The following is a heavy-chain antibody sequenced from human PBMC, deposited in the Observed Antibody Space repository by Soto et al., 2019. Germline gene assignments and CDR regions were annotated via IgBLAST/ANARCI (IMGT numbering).Heavy chain of an antibody. CDR2: IIPIFGTA. J-gene: IGHJ6*02. CDR3: AKHYDNWDYYCGMDV. Sequence: QVQLVQSGAEVKKPGSSVKVSCKASGGTFSSYAISWVRQAPGQRLEWMGGIIPIFGTADYAQKFQGRVTXXADESTSTAYMELSSLRSEDTAVYYCAKHYDNWDYYCGMDVWGQGTTVTVSS. D-gene: IGHD3-22*01. V-gene: IGHV1-69*12. CDR1: GGTFSSYA.